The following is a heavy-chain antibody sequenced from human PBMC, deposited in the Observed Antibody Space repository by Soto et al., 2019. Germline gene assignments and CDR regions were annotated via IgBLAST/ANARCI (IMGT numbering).Heavy chain of an antibody. CDR2: INDDGSRT. CDR1: GFTLSNFW. V-gene: IGHV3-74*01. J-gene: IGHJ2*01. CDR3: VRDHHDYDFWSGNPRGYFDL. D-gene: IGHD3-3*01. Sequence: GGSLRLSCAASGFTLSNFWMHWVRQVPGKGLVWVSRINDDGSRTKYADSVEGRLTISRDTAKNTLYLQMDSLRVEDTAVYYCVRDHHDYDFWSGNPRGYFDLWGRGTRGTVS.